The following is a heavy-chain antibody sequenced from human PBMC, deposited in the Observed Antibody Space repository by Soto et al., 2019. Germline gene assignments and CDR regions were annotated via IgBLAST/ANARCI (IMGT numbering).Heavy chain of an antibody. CDR1: GGSISGYY. CDR3: ARYSERHTELDY. V-gene: IGHV4-59*01. Sequence: QVQLLESGPGLVKPSETLSLTCTVSGGSISGYYWSWIRQPPGKGLEWIGWIHYSGNTLYNPSLKTRRTISVDPSRNQFSLKLSSVTAADTAIYFCARYSERHTELDYWGQGTLVIVSS. D-gene: IGHD1-26*01. J-gene: IGHJ4*02. CDR2: IHYSGNT.